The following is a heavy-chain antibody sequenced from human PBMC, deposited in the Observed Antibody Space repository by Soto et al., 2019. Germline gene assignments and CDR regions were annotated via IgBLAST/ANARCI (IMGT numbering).Heavy chain of an antibody. V-gene: IGHV3-30*18. CDR3: AKDGSITMSYYYYYMDV. J-gene: IGHJ6*03. Sequence: GGSLRLSCAASGFTFSSYGMHWVRQAPGKGLEGVAVISYDGSNKYYADSVKGRFTISRDNSKNTLYLQMNSLRAEDTAVYYCAKDGSITMSYYYYYMDVWGKGTTVTVSS. CDR2: ISYDGSNK. CDR1: GFTFSSYG. D-gene: IGHD3-3*01.